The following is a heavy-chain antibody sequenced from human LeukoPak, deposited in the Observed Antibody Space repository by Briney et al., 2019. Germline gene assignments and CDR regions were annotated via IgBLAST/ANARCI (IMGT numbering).Heavy chain of an antibody. CDR2: IYYSGST. Sequence: SETLSLTCTVSGGSISTYYGNWIRQAPGKGLEWIGYIYYSGSTNYNPSLKSRVTISVDKSKNLFSLKLTSVTAADTAVYYCASARWDYWGQGALVTVSS. CDR3: ASARWDY. V-gene: IGHV4-59*12. D-gene: IGHD5-24*01. J-gene: IGHJ4*02. CDR1: GGSISTYY.